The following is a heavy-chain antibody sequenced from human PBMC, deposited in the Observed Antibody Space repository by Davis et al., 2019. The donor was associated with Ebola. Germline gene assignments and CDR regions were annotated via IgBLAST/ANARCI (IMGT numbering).Heavy chain of an antibody. Sequence: GGSLRLSFAAPGSTFRIHAMTWVRQAPGKGLEWVSALSGSGGLIYYADSVKGRFTISRDNSKNTLYLQMNSLKAEDTAVYYCTSVGETVTGTASHGMDVWSQGTTVTVSS. D-gene: IGHD4-11*01. CDR1: GSTFRIHA. J-gene: IGHJ6*02. CDR2: LSGSGGLI. CDR3: TSVGETVTGTASHGMDV. V-gene: IGHV3-23*01.